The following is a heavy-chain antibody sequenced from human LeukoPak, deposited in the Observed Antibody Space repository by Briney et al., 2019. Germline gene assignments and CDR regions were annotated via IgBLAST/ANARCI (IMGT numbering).Heavy chain of an antibody. Sequence: GESLKISCEASGYSFTSHWIGWVRQMPGKGLEWMGIIYPGDSETRYSPSFQGQVTISADKSISTAYLQWSSLKASDTAMYYCARRYYYDSSGYYLAHDAFDIWGQGTMVTVSS. CDR2: IYPGDSET. CDR1: GYSFTSHW. CDR3: ARRYYYDSSGYYLAHDAFDI. J-gene: IGHJ3*02. D-gene: IGHD3-22*01. V-gene: IGHV5-51*01.